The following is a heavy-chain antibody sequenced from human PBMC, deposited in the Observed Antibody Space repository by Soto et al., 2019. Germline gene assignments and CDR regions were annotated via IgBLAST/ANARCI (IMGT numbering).Heavy chain of an antibody. CDR3: ASRPGIVVPPEYYYYGMDV. Sequence: QVQLVESGGGVAQPGGSLRLSCEASGFTPSGYALHWVRLAPGKGLEWVAVISKDGDNRDYADSVRGRFTISRDNSKNTLYLQMSNLRTEDTAVYYCASRPGIVVPPEYYYYGMDVWGQGTTVTVSS. V-gene: IGHV3-30-3*01. D-gene: IGHD2-15*01. J-gene: IGHJ6*02. CDR2: ISKDGDNR. CDR1: GFTPSGYA.